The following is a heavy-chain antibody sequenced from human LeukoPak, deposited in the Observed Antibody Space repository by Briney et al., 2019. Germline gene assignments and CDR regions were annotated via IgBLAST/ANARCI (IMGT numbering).Heavy chain of an antibody. V-gene: IGHV3-33*01. CDR2: IWYDGSNK. J-gene: IGHJ4*02. CDR3: AREAGINYYDSSGYSL. D-gene: IGHD3-22*01. CDR1: GFTFSSYG. Sequence: GGSLRLSCAASGFTFSSYGMHWVRQAPGKGLEWVAVIWYDGSNKYYADSVKGRFTISRDNSKNTLYLQMNSLRAEDTAVYYCAREAGINYYDSSGYSLWGQGTPVTVSS.